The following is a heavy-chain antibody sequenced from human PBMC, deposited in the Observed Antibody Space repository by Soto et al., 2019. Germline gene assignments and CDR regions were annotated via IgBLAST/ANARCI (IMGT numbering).Heavy chain of an antibody. J-gene: IGHJ4*02. V-gene: IGHV4-59*01. CDR3: TRISVIRGITAIDY. CDR1: VGSISSYY. Sequence: PSETLSLTCTVAVGSISSYYWSWIRQPPGQRLEWIGYIYYSGSTNYNPSLESRVTMSVDTSKNHFSLNLNSVTPADTAVYYCTRISVIRGITAIDYWGQGTLVTVSS. CDR2: IYYSGST. D-gene: IGHD3-10*01.